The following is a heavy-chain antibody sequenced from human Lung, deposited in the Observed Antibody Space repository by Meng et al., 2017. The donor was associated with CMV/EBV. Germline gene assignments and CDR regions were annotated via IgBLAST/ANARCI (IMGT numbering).Heavy chain of an antibody. D-gene: IGHD3-16*01. CDR2: INPNSGGT. Sequence: ASVKVSCKASGYTFTGYYMHWLRQAPGQGLEWMGWINPNSGGTNYAQKFQGRVTMTRDTSISTAFMELSRLRSDDAAVYYCARDQGGGAFDIWCQETMVTVSS. J-gene: IGHJ3*02. CDR3: ARDQGGGAFDI. CDR1: GYTFTGYY. V-gene: IGHV1-2*02.